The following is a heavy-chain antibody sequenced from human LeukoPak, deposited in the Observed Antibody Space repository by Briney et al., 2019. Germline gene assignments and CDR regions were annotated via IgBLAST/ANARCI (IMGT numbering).Heavy chain of an antibody. CDR1: GFTFSIYA. Sequence: GGSLRLSCAASGFTFSIYALTRVRQAPGKGLEWVSLISGSNNSTFYADSVKGRFTISRDNSKNTLFLQMHSLRVEDTAVYYCAKRYSSSWPFDSWGQGTLVTVSS. CDR2: ISGSNNST. J-gene: IGHJ4*02. V-gene: IGHV3-23*01. CDR3: AKRYSSSWPFDS. D-gene: IGHD6-13*01.